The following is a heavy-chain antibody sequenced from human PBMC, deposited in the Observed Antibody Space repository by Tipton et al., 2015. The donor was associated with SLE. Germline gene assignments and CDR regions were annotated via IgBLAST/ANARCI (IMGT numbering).Heavy chain of an antibody. Sequence: LRLSCAVSGGSINSGDYSWSWIRQPPGKGLEWIGYIFHSGNAYYNPSLKSRVTISVDMSRNQFSLRLDSVTAADTALYYCARGEMDVFDLWGHGSVVSVSS. J-gene: IGHJ3*01. CDR2: IFHSGNA. CDR3: ARGEMDVFDL. V-gene: IGHV4-30-2*01. CDR1: GGSINSGDYS.